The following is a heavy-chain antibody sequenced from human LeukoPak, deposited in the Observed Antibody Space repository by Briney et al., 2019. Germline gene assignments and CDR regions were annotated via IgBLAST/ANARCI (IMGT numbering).Heavy chain of an antibody. CDR2: ISAYNGNT. D-gene: IGHD3-10*01. V-gene: IGHV1-18*01. CDR1: GYTFTSYG. Sequence: GASVKVSCKASGYTFTSYGISWVRKAPGQGLEWMGWISAYNGNTNYAQKLQGRVTMTADTSTSTAYMELRSLRSVDTAVYYCARVLTMVRGAFNWFDPWGQGTLVTVSS. J-gene: IGHJ5*02. CDR3: ARVLTMVRGAFNWFDP.